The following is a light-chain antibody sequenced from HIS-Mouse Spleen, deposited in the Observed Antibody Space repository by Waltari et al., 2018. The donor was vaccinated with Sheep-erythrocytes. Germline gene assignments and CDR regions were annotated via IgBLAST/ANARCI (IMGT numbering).Light chain of an antibody. V-gene: IGLV2-23*01. J-gene: IGLJ3*02. CDR3: CSYAGSSTPWV. CDR2: EGS. Sequence: QSALTQPASVSGSPGQSITISCTGTSSDVGSYNLVSWYQQHPGKAPKLVIYEGSRRPSGVSNRFSDSKSGNTASLTISGLQAEDEADYYCCSYAGSSTPWVFGGGTKLTVL. CDR1: SSDVGSYNL.